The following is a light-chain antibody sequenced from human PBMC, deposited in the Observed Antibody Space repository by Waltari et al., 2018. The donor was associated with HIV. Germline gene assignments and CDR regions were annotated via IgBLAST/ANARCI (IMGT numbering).Light chain of an antibody. CDR3: QQSYGTPPYT. J-gene: IGKJ2*01. CDR1: QTISNR. Sequence: DIQMTQSPSSLSASLGDRVTIPCRASQTISNRLNWYRPEPGKAPKLLIDAASSLQSWVPSRFSGSGSEREFTLTISSLQPEDFATYYCQQSYGTPPYTFGQGTKLEIK. V-gene: IGKV1-39*01. CDR2: AAS.